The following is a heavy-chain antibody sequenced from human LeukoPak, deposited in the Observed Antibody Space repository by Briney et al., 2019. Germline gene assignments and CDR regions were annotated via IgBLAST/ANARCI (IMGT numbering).Heavy chain of an antibody. CDR3: ARHSIADY. Sequence: GESLKISCNVSGYSFTSYWIGWVRQMPGKGLEWMGIIHPGDSDTRYRPSFQGHVTISADKSISTAYLQWSSLKASDSAMYYCARHSIADYWGQGTLVTVSS. J-gene: IGHJ4*02. CDR1: GYSFTSYW. V-gene: IGHV5-51*01. D-gene: IGHD3-22*01. CDR2: IHPGDSDT.